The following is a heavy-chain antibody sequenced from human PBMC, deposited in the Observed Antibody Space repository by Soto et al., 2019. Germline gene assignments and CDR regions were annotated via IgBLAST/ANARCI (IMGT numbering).Heavy chain of an antibody. J-gene: IGHJ6*02. CDR2: ISGHNGKT. CDR1: GYTFTTYC. CDR3: ARVQAASGSRLYGMDV. V-gene: IGHV1-18*01. Sequence: QIQLVQSGAEVKKPGVSVKVSCKDSGYTFTTYCISWVRQAPGQGLEWMGWISGHNGKTNYAQKFQGRVTMTTEPSTRTADRELRGLKSDDTGVYYCARVQAASGSRLYGMDVWGEGTTVTVS. D-gene: IGHD3-22*01.